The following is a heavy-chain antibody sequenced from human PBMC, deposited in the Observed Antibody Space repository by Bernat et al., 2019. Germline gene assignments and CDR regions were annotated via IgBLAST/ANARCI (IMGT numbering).Heavy chain of an antibody. D-gene: IGHD3-3*01. CDR2: INHSGSA. CDR1: GGSFSGYY. Sequence: QVQLQQWGAGLLKPSETLSLSCAVYGGSFSGYYWSWIRQPPGKRREWIGEINHSGSANYNPSLKSRVTLSVDTYKKQFTLKLTSVTAADTAVYYCARVKPDYDFLSGYYPVRPGAFDYWGQGTLVTVSS. CDR3: ARVKPDYDFLSGYYPVRPGAFDY. J-gene: IGHJ4*02. V-gene: IGHV4-34*01.